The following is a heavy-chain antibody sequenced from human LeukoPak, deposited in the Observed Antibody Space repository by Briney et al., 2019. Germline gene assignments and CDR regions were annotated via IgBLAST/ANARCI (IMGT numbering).Heavy chain of an antibody. Sequence: VASLKVSCKASGYTFTSYGISWVREAPGQGLGWMGWISAYNGNTNYAQKLQGRVTMTTDTSTSTAYMELRSLRSDDTAVYYCARDLRITMVRGVPGGYRGQGTLVTVSS. CDR2: ISAYNGNT. D-gene: IGHD3-10*01. V-gene: IGHV1-18*01. CDR1: GYTFTSYG. J-gene: IGHJ4*02. CDR3: ARDLRITMVRGVPGGY.